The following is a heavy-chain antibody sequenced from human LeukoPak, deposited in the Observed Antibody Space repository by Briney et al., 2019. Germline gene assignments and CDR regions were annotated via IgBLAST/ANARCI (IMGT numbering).Heavy chain of an antibody. V-gene: IGHV1-18*01. CDR1: GYTFTSYG. CDR3: ARDYVDNSYTDMDV. D-gene: IGHD2-2*02. CDR2: ISAYNGNT. J-gene: IGHJ6*03. Sequence: ASVKVSCKASGYTFTSYGISWVRQAPGQGREWMGWISAYNGNTNYAQKLQGRVTMTTDTSTSTAYMELRSLRSDDTAVYYCARDYVDNSYTDMDVWGKGTTVTISS.